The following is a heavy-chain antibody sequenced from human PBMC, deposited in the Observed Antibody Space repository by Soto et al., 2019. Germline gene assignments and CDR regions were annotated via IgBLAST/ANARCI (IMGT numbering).Heavy chain of an antibody. CDR2: ISGSGGST. V-gene: IGHV3-23*01. J-gene: IGHJ4*02. Sequence: PGGSLRLSCAASGFTFSSYAMSWVRQAPGKGLEWVSAISGSGGSTYYADSVKGRFTISRDNSKNTLYLQMNSLRAEDTAVYYCAKDGLTLLAYDYVWGSYRYNAYFDYWGQGTLVTVSS. D-gene: IGHD3-16*02. CDR1: GFTFSSYA. CDR3: AKDGLTLLAYDYVWGSYRYNAYFDY.